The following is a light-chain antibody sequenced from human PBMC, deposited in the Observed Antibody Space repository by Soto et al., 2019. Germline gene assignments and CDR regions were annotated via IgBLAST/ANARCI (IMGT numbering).Light chain of an antibody. CDR3: QQYGSSPYT. Sequence: EIVLTQSPGTLSLSPGARATLSCRASQSVSSSYLAWYQQKPGQAPRLLLYGASSRATGIPDRFSGSGSGTDFTLTISRLEPADFAVYYCQQYGSSPYTFGQGTKLDIK. CDR2: GAS. J-gene: IGKJ2*01. CDR1: QSVSSSY. V-gene: IGKV3-20*01.